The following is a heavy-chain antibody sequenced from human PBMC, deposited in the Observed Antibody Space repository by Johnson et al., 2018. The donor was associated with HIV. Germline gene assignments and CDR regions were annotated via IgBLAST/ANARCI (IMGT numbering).Heavy chain of an antibody. J-gene: IGHJ3*02. Sequence: QVQLVESGGGVVQPGGSLRLSCAASGFTFSSYGMHWVRQAPGKGLEWVAFIRYDGRNKYYADSVKGRFTISRDNSKNTLYLQMNSLRAEDTAVYYGARDPPARSQYNSPPLAFDIWGQGTMVTVSS. CDR1: GFTFSSYG. CDR2: IRYDGRNK. D-gene: IGHD1-14*01. V-gene: IGHV3-30*02. CDR3: ARDPPARSQYNSPPLAFDI.